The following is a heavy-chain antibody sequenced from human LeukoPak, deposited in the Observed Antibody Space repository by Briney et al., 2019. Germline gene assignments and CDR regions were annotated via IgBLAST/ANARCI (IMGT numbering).Heavy chain of an antibody. CDR3: ARLQNTVLTTVTQLDTESDY. V-gene: IGHV1-2*02. Sequence: GASVKVSCKASGYTFTGYYMHWVRQAPGQGLEWMGWISPNSGGTNYAQKFQGRVTMTRDTSISTAYMELSRLRSDDTAVYYCARLQNTVLTTVTQLDTESDYWGQGTLVTVSS. D-gene: IGHD4-17*01. CDR1: GYTFTGYY. CDR2: ISPNSGGT. J-gene: IGHJ4*02.